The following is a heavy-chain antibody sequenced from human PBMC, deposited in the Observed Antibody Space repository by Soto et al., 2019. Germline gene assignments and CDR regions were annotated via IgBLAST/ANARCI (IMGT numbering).Heavy chain of an antibody. J-gene: IGHJ4*02. V-gene: IGHV1-69*01. CDR3: PRDRDDYGSGNYNNRSDL. Sequence: QVQLVQSGAEVKKPGSSVKVSCKASGGIFSTYAISWLRQTPGQGLEWMGGIIPLFGTPNYAQRFQGRVTITADEATSTAYMQLSRLRSEDTAVYYWPRDRDDYGSGNYNNRSDLWGQGTLVTASS. CDR1: GGIFSTYA. D-gene: IGHD3-10*01. CDR2: IIPLFGTP.